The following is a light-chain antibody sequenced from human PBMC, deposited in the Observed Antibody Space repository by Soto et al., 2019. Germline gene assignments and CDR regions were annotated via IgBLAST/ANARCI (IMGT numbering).Light chain of an antibody. J-gene: IGKJ5*01. Sequence: RLTQSPSSLSASVGDTVTISCRASQDISTYLAWYQQKPGKAPTLLIFGASSLHNGLPPRFAGSGSGSEFTLTINRLQPDDFATYFCQHYTLYSAPFGQGTRV. CDR1: QDISTY. CDR2: GAS. V-gene: IGKV1-5*01. CDR3: QHYTLYSAP.